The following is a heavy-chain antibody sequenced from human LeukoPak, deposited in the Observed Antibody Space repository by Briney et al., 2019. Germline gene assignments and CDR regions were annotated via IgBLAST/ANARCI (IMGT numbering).Heavy chain of an antibody. D-gene: IGHD2-15*01. J-gene: IGHJ6*02. CDR3: ARDRTDRSGGGRGYYYYGMDV. V-gene: IGHV4-31*03. CDR1: GGSISSGGYY. Sequence: SETLSLTCTVSGGSISSGGYYWTWIRQHPGKGLEWIGNIYYSGSTYYNPSLKSRVTISLDTSNNQFSLKLSSVIAADTAVYYCARDRTDRSGGGRGYYYYGMDVWGQGTTVTVSS. CDR2: IYYSGST.